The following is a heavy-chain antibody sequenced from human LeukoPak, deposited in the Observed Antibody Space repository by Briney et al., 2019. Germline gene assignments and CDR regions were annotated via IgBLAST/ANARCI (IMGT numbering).Heavy chain of an antibody. D-gene: IGHD5-24*01. Sequence: ASVKVSCKASGYTFTSYYMHWVRQAPGQGLEWMGWINPNSGGTNYAQKFQGRVTMTRDTSISTVYMELSSLRSEDTAVYYCARVRDGYNDAYDIWGQGTMVTVPS. CDR1: GYTFTSYY. CDR3: ARVRDGYNDAYDI. CDR2: INPNSGGT. V-gene: IGHV1-2*02. J-gene: IGHJ3*02.